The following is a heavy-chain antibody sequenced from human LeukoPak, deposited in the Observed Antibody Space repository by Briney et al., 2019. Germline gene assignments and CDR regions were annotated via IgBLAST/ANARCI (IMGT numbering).Heavy chain of an antibody. V-gene: IGHV3-30-3*01. CDR3: ARALIAAAGNYYYYYGMDV. CDR2: ISYVGGNK. CDR1: GFTLSSYA. J-gene: IGHJ6*02. Sequence: PGRSLRLSCAPSGFTLSSYAMRGVRQAPGGGLGWVAVISYVGGNKYYADSVKGRFTISTDNSKTTLYLQMNSLRAEDTAVYYCARALIAAAGNYYYYYGMDVWGQGTTVTVSS. D-gene: IGHD6-13*01.